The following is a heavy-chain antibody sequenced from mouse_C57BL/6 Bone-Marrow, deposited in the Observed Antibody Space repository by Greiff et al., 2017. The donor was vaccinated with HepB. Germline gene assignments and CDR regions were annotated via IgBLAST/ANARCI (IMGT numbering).Heavy chain of an antibody. V-gene: IGHV1-4*01. CDR2: INPSSGYT. CDR3: ARSGVYGLYAMDY. CDR1: GYTFTSYT. Sequence: VQLQESGAELARPGASVKMSCKASGYTFTSYTMHWVKQRPGQGLEWIGYINPSSGYTKYNQKFKDKATLTADKSSSTAYMQLSSLTSEDSAVYYCARSGVYGLYAMDYWGQGTSVTVSS. D-gene: IGHD1-1*02. J-gene: IGHJ4*01.